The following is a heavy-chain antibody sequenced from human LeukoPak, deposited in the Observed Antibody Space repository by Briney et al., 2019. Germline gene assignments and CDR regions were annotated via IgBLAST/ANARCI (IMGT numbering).Heavy chain of an antibody. CDR1: GYTFTGYY. CDR3: ARDLPLTRRGYYMDV. V-gene: IGHV1-2*02. J-gene: IGHJ6*03. D-gene: IGHD3-10*01. CDR2: INPNSGGT. Sequence: GASVKVSCKASGYTFTGYYMHWVRQAPGQGLEWMGWINPNSGGTNYAQKFQGRVTMTRDTSISTAYMELSRLRSDDTAVYYCARDLPLTRRGYYMDVWGKGTTVTIPS.